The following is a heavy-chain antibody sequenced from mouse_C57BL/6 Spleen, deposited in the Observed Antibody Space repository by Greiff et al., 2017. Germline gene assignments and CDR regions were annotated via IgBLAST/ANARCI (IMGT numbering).Heavy chain of an antibody. J-gene: IGHJ3*01. CDR3: ARDYGSSYGAWFAY. CDR2: IDPNSGGT. V-gene: IGHV1-72*01. CDR1: GYTFTSYW. Sequence: VQLQQSGAELVKPGASVKLSCKASGYTFTSYWMHWVKQRPGRGLEWIGRIDPNSGGTKYNEKFKSKATLTVDKPSSTAYMQLSSLTSEDSAVYYCARDYGSSYGAWFAYWGQGTLVTVSA. D-gene: IGHD1-1*01.